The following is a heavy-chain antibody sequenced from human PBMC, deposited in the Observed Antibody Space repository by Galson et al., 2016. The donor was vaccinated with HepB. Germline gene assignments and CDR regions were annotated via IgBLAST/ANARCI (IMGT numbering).Heavy chain of an antibody. CDR1: GFAFSKYGITFNNYA. J-gene: IGHJ3*02. V-gene: IGHV3-30*04. CDR2: ISYDGSYK. D-gene: IGHD1-14*01. CDR3: ARTRRLRTFDAFDM. Sequence: SLRLSCAASGFAFSKYGITFNNYAMHWVRQAPGKGLEWVALISYDGSYKDYAGSVKGRFTISRDNSKNTVYLQMNSLSTEDTAVYYWARTRRLRTFDAFDMWGQGTMVTVSS.